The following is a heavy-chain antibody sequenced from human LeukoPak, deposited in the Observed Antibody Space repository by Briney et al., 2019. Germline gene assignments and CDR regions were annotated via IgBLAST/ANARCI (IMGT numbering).Heavy chain of an antibody. CDR2: MNPNSGNT. CDR3: ARSLPTYYYYYYYMDV. V-gene: IGHV1-8*03. J-gene: IGHJ6*03. Sequence: GASVKVSCKASGYTFTSYDINWVRQATGQGLEWMGWMNPNSGNTGYAQKFQGRVTITRNTSISTAYMELSSLRSEDTAVYYCARSLPTYYYYYYYMDVWGKGTTVTVSS. CDR1: GYTFTSYD.